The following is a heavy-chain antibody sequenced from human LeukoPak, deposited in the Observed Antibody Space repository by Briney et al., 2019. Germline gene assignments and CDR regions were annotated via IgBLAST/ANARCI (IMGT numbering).Heavy chain of an antibody. J-gene: IGHJ6*02. V-gene: IGHV3-49*04. CDR2: IRSKSYGGTT. CDR3: SRGSTQLWRYYGMDV. Sequence: GGSLRLSRTTSGFTFGDHAMSWVRQAPGKGLEWVGFIRSKSYGGTTEYAASVKGRFTISRDDSKNIAYLQMNSLKTEDTAVYYCSRGSTQLWRYYGMDVWGQGTTVTVS. CDR1: GFTFGDHA. D-gene: IGHD5-18*01.